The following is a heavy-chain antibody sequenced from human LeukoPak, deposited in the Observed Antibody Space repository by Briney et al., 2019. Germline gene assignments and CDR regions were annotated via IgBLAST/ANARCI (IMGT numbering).Heavy chain of an antibody. CDR1: GGSISSSSYY. CDR3: ARAPRDTIVAARQYNWFDP. V-gene: IGHV4-39*07. Sequence: SETLSLTCTVSGGSISSSSYYWGWIRQPPGKGLEWIGSIYYSGSTYYNPSLKSRVTISVDTSKNQFSLKLSSVTAADTAVYYCARAPRDTIVAARQYNWFDPWGQGTLVTVSS. CDR2: IYYSGST. D-gene: IGHD1-26*01. J-gene: IGHJ5*02.